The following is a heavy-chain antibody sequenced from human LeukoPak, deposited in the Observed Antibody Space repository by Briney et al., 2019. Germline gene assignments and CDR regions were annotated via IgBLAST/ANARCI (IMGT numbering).Heavy chain of an antibody. CDR1: GFTFSSYG. V-gene: IGHV3-33*01. J-gene: IGHJ6*02. CDR2: IWYDGSNK. CDR3: ARDGAYYGSGSYLDV. Sequence: GRSLRLSCAASGFTFSSYGMHWVRQAPGKGPEWVAVIWYDGSNKYYADSVKGRFTISRDNSKNTLYLQMNSLRAEDTAVYYCARDGAYYGSGSYLDVWGQGTTVTVSS. D-gene: IGHD3-10*01.